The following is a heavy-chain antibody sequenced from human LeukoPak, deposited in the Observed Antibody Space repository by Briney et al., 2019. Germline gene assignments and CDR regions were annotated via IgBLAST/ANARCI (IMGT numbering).Heavy chain of an antibody. V-gene: IGHV3-33*01. CDR3: ARGGDYDYYYYGMDV. CDR2: IWYDGSNK. Sequence: GGSLRLSCAASGFTFSSYGMHWIRQAPGEGLEWVAVIWYDGSNKYYADSVKGRFTISRDNSKNTLYLQMNSLRAEDTAVYYCARGGDYDYYYYGMDVWGQGTTVTVSS. J-gene: IGHJ6*02. CDR1: GFTFSSYG. D-gene: IGHD4-17*01.